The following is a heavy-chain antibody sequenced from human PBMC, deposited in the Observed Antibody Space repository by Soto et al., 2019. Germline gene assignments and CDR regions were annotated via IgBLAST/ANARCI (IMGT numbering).Heavy chain of an antibody. CDR1: GGTFSSSA. D-gene: IGHD3-3*01. CDR2: IIPSFVTS. V-gene: IGHV1-69*01. CDR3: AQGGFWSGYFGYYDSVDV. J-gene: IGHJ6*02. Sequence: QVQLVQSGAEVKKPGSSVKVSCKASGGTFSSSAISWVRQAPGQGLEWMGGIIPSFVTSNYAQKFQGRVTITADESTTTAYMELSSLRSEDTAVYYCAQGGFWSGYFGYYDSVDVWGQGTTVTVSS.